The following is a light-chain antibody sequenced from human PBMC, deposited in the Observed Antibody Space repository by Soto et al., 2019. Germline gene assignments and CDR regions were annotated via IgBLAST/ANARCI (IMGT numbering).Light chain of an antibody. CDR2: GAS. CDR3: QQSNNWPYT. CDR1: QSVSYN. J-gene: IGKJ2*01. V-gene: IGKV3-15*01. Sequence: EIVMTQSPATLSVSPGERATLSCRASQSVSYNLAWYQQKPGQAPRLLLYGASTRATGIPARFSGSGSGTDFTLTISSLQSEDFAVYYCQQSNNWPYTFGQGTKLEIK.